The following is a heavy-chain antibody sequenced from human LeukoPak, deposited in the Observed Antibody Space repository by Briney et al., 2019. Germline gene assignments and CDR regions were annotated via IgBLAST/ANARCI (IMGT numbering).Heavy chain of an antibody. V-gene: IGHV4-59*01. J-gene: IGHJ4*02. CDR1: GGYISSYY. CDR2: IFNSGST. D-gene: IGHD2-2*01. CDR3: ALGDCSSTSCHVFDY. Sequence: PSETLSLTCTVSGGYISSYYWSWIRQPPGKGLEWIGYIFNSGSTNYNPSLKSRVTISVDTSKNQFSLKLSSVTAADTAVYFCALGDCSSTSCHVFDYWGQGTLVTVPS.